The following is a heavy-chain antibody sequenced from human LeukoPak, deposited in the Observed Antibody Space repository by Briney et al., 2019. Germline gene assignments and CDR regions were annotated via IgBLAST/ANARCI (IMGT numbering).Heavy chain of an antibody. Sequence: SVKVSCKASGGTFSSYAISWVRQAPGQGLEWMGGIIPIFGTANYAQKFQGRVTITADKSTSTAHMELSSLRSEDTAVYYCARGYCSSTSCEAFDIWGQGTMVTVSS. D-gene: IGHD2-2*01. CDR2: IIPIFGTA. J-gene: IGHJ3*02. CDR1: GGTFSSYA. V-gene: IGHV1-69*06. CDR3: ARGYCSSTSCEAFDI.